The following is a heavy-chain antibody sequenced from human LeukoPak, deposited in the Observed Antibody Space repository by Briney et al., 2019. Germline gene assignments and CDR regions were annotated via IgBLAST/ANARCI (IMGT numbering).Heavy chain of an antibody. D-gene: IGHD2-2*01. CDR2: INHSGST. J-gene: IGHJ5*02. CDR3: ARGGCSSTSCYYDH. CDR1: GGSFSGYF. V-gene: IGHV4-34*01. Sequence: SSETLSLTCAVYGGSFSGYFWSWIRQPPGKGLEWIGEINHSGSTNYNPSLKSRVTISVDTSKNQFSLKVSSVTAADTAVYYCARGGCSSTSCYYDHWGQGTLVTVSS.